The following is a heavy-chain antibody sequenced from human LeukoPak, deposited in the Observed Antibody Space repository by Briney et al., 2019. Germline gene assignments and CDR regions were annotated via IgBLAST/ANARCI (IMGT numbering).Heavy chain of an antibody. CDR2: IKQDGSEK. CDR1: GFTFSSYS. J-gene: IGHJ4*02. CDR3: ARVDYGDFRVDY. Sequence: QSGGSLRLSCAASGFTFSSYSMNWVRQAPGKGLEWVANIKQDGSEKYYVDSVKGRFTISRDNAKNSLYLQMNSLRAEDTAVYYCARVDYGDFRVDYWGQGTLVTVSS. D-gene: IGHD4-17*01. V-gene: IGHV3-7*01.